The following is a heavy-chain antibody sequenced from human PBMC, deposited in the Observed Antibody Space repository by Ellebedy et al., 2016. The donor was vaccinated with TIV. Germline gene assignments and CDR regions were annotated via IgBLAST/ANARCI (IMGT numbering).Heavy chain of an antibody. Sequence: GESLKISCAASGFTFSNDLKNWVRQAPGKGLELGANKKKDGIKEYYLDSVGGRFTISRDNAKNSLFLQMNSLRAADTGVYYCSGGSGWLIDDWGQGTLVTVSS. V-gene: IGHV3-7*03. D-gene: IGHD6-19*01. CDR2: KKKDGIKE. CDR3: SGGSGWLIDD. CDR1: GFTFSNDL. J-gene: IGHJ4*02.